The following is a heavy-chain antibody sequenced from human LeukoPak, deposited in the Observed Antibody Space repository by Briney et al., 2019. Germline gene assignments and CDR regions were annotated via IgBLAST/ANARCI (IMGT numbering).Heavy chain of an antibody. CDR2: LWYDGNNR. Sequence: PGGSLRLSCAASGFTFSSYDMHWVRQAPGKGLEWVEVLWYDGNNRYYADSVKGRFTISRDNSKNTLYLQMNSLRAEDTAVYYCARESAAGTCDYRGQGTLVTVSS. J-gene: IGHJ4*02. CDR1: GFTFSSYD. D-gene: IGHD6-13*01. V-gene: IGHV3-33*01. CDR3: ARESAAGTCDY.